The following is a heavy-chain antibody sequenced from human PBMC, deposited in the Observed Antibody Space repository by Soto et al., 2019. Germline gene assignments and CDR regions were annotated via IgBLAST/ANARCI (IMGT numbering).Heavy chain of an antibody. CDR1: GFTFSSYA. Sequence: GGSLRLSCAASGFTFSSYAMNWVRQAPGKGLEWVSAISGSGGSTYYADSVKGRFTISRDNSKNTLYLQMNSLRAEDTAVYYCAKDRGYSYGSESYGMDVWGQGTTVTVSS. J-gene: IGHJ6*02. V-gene: IGHV3-23*01. CDR3: AKDRGYSYGSESYGMDV. D-gene: IGHD5-18*01. CDR2: ISGSGGST.